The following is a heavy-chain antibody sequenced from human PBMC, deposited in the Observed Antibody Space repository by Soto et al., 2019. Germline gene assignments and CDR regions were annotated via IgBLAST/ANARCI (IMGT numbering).Heavy chain of an antibody. CDR2: IIPIFGTA. V-gene: IGHV1-69*01. Sequence: QVQLVQSGAEVKKPGSSVKVSCQASGGTFSSSAISWVRQAPGQGLEWMGGIIPIFGTANYAQKFQGRVKITADDPTSTAYMELSSLRSEDTAVYYCASQMTTVTTGWFEPWGQGPLVTVSS. CDR1: GGTFSSSA. D-gene: IGHD4-17*01. J-gene: IGHJ5*02. CDR3: ASQMTTVTTGWFEP.